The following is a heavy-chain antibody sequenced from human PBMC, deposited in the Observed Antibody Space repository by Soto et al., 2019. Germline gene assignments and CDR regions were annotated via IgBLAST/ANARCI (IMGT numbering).Heavy chain of an antibody. CDR2: IIPIFGTA. J-gene: IGHJ3*02. V-gene: IGHV1-69*13. CDR1: GGTFSSYA. CDR3: ALRGVARDGAFDI. D-gene: IGHD2-15*01. Sequence: SVKVSCKASGGTFSSYAISWVRQAPGQGLEWMGGIIPIFGTANYAQKFQGRVTIIADESTSTAYMELSSLRSEDTAVYYCALRGVARDGAFDIWGQGTMVTVSS.